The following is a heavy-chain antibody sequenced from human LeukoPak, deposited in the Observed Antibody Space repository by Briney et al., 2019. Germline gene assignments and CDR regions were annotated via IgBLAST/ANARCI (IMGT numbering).Heavy chain of an antibody. CDR1: GFTFSSSA. D-gene: IGHD3-10*01. CDR3: GKLFYSSGMYHFDY. J-gene: IGHJ4*02. CDR2: ISGSGGGT. V-gene: IGHV3-23*01. Sequence: GGSLRLSCATSGFTFSSSAMSWVRQPPGKGLAWVSTISGSGGGTYYADSVKGRFTISRDNSKNTLYLQMNSLRAEDTAVFYCGKLFYSSGMYHFDYWGQGTLVTVSS.